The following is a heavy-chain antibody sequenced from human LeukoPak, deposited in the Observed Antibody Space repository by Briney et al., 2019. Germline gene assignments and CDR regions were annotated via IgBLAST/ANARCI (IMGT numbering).Heavy chain of an antibody. Sequence: GGSLRLSCAASGFTFSHYGVHWVRQAPGKGLEWVAVISYDGSNKYYGDSVKGRFTISRDNSKNTVFLQMNSLRAEDTAVYYCARGSIVGARGLGDYWGKGTLVTVSS. CDR1: GFTFSHYG. J-gene: IGHJ4*02. V-gene: IGHV3-30*03. CDR2: ISYDGSNK. D-gene: IGHD1-26*01. CDR3: ARGSIVGARGLGDY.